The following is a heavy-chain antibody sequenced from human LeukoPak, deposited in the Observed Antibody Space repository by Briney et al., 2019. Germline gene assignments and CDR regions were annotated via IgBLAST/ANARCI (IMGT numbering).Heavy chain of an antibody. CDR1: GGTFSSYA. J-gene: IGHJ6*04. D-gene: IGHD3-10*01. CDR3: ARTLWFGRAYYGMDV. CDR2: IIPIFGTA. V-gene: IGHV1-69*13. Sequence: SVTVSCKASGGTFSSYAISWVRQAPGLGLEWMGGIIPIFGTANYAQKFQGRVTITADESTSTAYMELSSLRSEDTAVYYCARTLWFGRAYYGMDVWGKGTTVTVSS.